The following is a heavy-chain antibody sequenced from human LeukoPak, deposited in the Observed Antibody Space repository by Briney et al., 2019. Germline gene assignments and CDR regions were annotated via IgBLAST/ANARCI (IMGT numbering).Heavy chain of an antibody. CDR1: EFTFSTYH. J-gene: IGHJ4*02. V-gene: IGHV3-48*03. D-gene: IGHD1-1*01. CDR3: ARELETYDY. CDR2: ISSSGRNS. Sequence: PGGSLRLSCAASEFTFSTYHLNWVRQAPGKGLEWVAYISSSGRNSHYSDSVKGRFTISRDNAKDSLYLQMNSLRAEDTAVYYCARELETYDYWGQGTLVTVSS.